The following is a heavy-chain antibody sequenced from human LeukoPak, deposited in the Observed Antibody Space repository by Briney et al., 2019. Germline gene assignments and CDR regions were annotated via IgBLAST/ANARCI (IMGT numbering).Heavy chain of an antibody. Sequence: GRSLRLSCVASGFNFSDYYMSWIRQAPGKGLEWISYISISGNTIYYADSVKGRFTISRDNAKNSLYLQMNSLRAEDTAVYYCVRDLNYYGLDYWGQGSLVTVSS. CDR1: GFNFSDYY. CDR3: VRDLNYYGLDY. D-gene: IGHD3-10*01. CDR2: ISISGNTI. J-gene: IGHJ4*02. V-gene: IGHV3-11*01.